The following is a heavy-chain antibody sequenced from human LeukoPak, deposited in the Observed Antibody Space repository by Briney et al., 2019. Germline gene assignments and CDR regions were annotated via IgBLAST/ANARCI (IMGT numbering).Heavy chain of an antibody. CDR1: GGAFSSYV. D-gene: IGHD3-10*01. CDR2: IIPIFGTA. Sequence: GASVKVSCKAYGGAFSSYVISWVRQAPGQGLEWMGRIIPIFGTANYAQKFQGRVTITADESTSTAYLELTSLRSEDTAVYYCAQSGSYYMGWFDPWGQGTLVTVSS. CDR3: AQSGSYYMGWFDP. V-gene: IGHV1-69*13. J-gene: IGHJ5*02.